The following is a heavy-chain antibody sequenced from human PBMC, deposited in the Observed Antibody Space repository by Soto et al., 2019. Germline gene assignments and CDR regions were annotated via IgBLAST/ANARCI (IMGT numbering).Heavy chain of an antibody. CDR2: ISSSGTSI. CDR1: GFTFSSYS. J-gene: IGHJ4*02. V-gene: IGHV3-21*06. CDR3: ARLVNTVTSYLDF. Sequence: GGSLRLSCAASGFTFSSYSMHWVRQAPGKGLEWVSSISSSGTSIYYADSVKGRFTISRDNSKNSLYLQMNSLRAEDTAVYFCARLVNTVTSYLDFWGQGTLVTVSS. D-gene: IGHD4-17*01.